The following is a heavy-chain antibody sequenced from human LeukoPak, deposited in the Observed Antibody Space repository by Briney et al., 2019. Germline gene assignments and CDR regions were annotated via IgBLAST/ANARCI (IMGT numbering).Heavy chain of an antibody. D-gene: IGHD6-6*01. Sequence: SETLSLTCTVSGYSISSGYYWGWIRQPPGKGLEWIGSIYHSGITYYNPSLKRRVTISVDTSKNQFSLKLSSVTAADTAVYYCARSLQYSGSSDYWGQGTLVTVSS. CDR3: ARSLQYSGSSDY. CDR1: GYSISSGYY. J-gene: IGHJ4*02. V-gene: IGHV4-38-2*02. CDR2: IYHSGIT.